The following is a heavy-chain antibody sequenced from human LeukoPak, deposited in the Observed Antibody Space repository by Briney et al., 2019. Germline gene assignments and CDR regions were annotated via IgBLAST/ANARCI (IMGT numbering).Heavy chain of an antibody. CDR2: VSYSGST. Sequence: SETLSLTCSVSGGSISGSYWNWIRQPPGKGLEWIGYVSYSGSTNYNPSLKSRVTISVDTSKNQFSLKLSSVTAADTAVYYCAREGGGFDFWGQGTLVTVSS. CDR3: AREGGGFDF. J-gene: IGHJ4*02. CDR1: GGSISGSY. D-gene: IGHD3-16*01. V-gene: IGHV4-59*12.